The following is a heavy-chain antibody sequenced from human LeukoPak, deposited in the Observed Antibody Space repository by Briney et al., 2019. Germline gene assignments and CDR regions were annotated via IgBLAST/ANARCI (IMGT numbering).Heavy chain of an antibody. J-gene: IGHJ4*02. CDR2: ISDDGSNK. CDR1: GFTFSAYG. CDR3: AKDREPYCGGDCYSFDY. V-gene: IGHV3-30*18. Sequence: PGGSLRLSCVASGFTFSAYGMHWVRQAPGKGLEWVAVISDDGSNKYYVDSVKGRFTISRDNSKNTLYLQMNSLRAEDTAVYYCAKDREPYCGGDCYSFDYWGQGTLVTVSS. D-gene: IGHD2-21*02.